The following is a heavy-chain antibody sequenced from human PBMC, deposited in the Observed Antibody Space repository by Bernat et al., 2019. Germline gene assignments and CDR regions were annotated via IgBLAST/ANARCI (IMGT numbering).Heavy chain of an antibody. D-gene: IGHD6-13*01. J-gene: IGHJ4*02. CDR1: GFTYGNYA. CDR3: AKEGYSRGVIDF. Sequence: EVQLLESGGGLVQPGGSLRLSCAASGFTYGNYAMSWVRQAPGKGLEWVSSISAGGGSTYFGDSVRGRFTISRDNSKNTLNLQMNSLRAEDTAVYYCAKEGYSRGVIDFWGQGTLVIVSS. V-gene: IGHV3-23*01. CDR2: ISAGGGST.